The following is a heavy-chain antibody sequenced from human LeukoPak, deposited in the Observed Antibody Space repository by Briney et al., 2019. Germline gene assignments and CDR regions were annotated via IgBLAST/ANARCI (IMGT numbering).Heavy chain of an antibody. J-gene: IGHJ5*02. CDR2: ISAYNGIT. CDR3: ARDVGYCSGGSCYSGSDWFDP. V-gene: IGHV1-18*01. D-gene: IGHD2-15*01. CDR1: GYTFTSYG. Sequence: ASVKVSCKASGYTFTSYGISWVRQAPGQGLEWMGWISAYNGITNYAQKLQGRVTMTTDTSTSTAYMELRSLRSDDTAVYYCARDVGYCSGGSCYSGSDWFDPWGQGTLVTVSS.